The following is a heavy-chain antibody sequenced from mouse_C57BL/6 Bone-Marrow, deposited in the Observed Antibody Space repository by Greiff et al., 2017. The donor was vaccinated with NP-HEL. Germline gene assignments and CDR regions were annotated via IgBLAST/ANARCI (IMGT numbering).Heavy chain of an antibody. V-gene: IGHV5-17*01. D-gene: IGHD1-1*01. CDR3: ARRGYGSSYDWFAY. J-gene: IGHJ3*01. CDR2: ISSGSSTI. Sequence: EVQLKQSGGGLVKPGGSLRLSCAASGFTFSDYGMHWVRQAPEKGLEWVAYISSGSSTIYYADTVKGRFTISRDNAKNTLFLQMTSLRSEDTAMYYCARRGYGSSYDWFAYWGQGTLVTVSA. CDR1: GFTFSDYG.